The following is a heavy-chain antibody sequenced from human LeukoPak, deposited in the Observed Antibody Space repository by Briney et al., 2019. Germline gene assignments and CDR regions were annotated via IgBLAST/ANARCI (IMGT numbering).Heavy chain of an antibody. D-gene: IGHD4-17*01. Sequence: ASVKVSCKASGYTFTSYYMHWVRQAPGQGLEWMGIINPSGGSTSYAQKFQGRVTMTRDTSTSTVYMELSSLRSEDTAVYYCARQDYGDYSVYYFDYWGQGTLVTVSS. CDR1: GYTFTSYY. CDR2: INPSGGST. V-gene: IGHV1-46*01. J-gene: IGHJ4*02. CDR3: ARQDYGDYSVYYFDY.